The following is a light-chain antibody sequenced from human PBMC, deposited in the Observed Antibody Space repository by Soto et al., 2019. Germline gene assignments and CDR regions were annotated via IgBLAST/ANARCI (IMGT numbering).Light chain of an antibody. J-gene: IGKJ1*01. CDR3: QKYDRAPQA. CDR2: GAS. V-gene: IGKV1-27*01. Sequence: DIQMTQSPSSLSASVGDRVTITCRASQGIIDYLAWYQQKPGKSPKLLIYGASTLHSGVPSRFSGSGAGTGFSPTIRSLPPGDVATYYRQKYDRAPQAVGPGTKVEVK. CDR1: QGIIDY.